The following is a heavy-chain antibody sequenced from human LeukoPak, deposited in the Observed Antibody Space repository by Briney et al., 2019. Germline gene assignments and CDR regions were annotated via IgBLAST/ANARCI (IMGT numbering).Heavy chain of an antibody. CDR1: GFTFSSYS. CDR2: ISSSSSYI. Sequence: PGGSLRLSCAASGFTFSSYSMNWVRQAPGKGLEWVSSISSSSSYIYYADSVKGRFTISRDNAKNSLYLQMNSLRAEDTAVYYCARDQQLWLPTFDYWGQGTRVTVSS. V-gene: IGHV3-21*01. J-gene: IGHJ4*02. CDR3: ARDQQLWLPTFDY. D-gene: IGHD5-18*01.